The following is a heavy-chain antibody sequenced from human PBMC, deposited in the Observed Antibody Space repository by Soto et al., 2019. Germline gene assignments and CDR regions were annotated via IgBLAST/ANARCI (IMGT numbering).Heavy chain of an antibody. J-gene: IGHJ6*02. Sequence: PSETLSLTCAVYGGSFSGYYWSWIRQPPGKGLEWIGEINHSGSTNYTPSLKSRVTISVDTSKTQFSLKLSSVTAADTAVYYCARNTKYYDILTGYYMRYYYYGMDVWGQGTTVTV. CDR2: INHSGST. CDR3: ARNTKYYDILTGYYMRYYYYGMDV. V-gene: IGHV4-34*01. CDR1: GGSFSGYY. D-gene: IGHD3-9*01.